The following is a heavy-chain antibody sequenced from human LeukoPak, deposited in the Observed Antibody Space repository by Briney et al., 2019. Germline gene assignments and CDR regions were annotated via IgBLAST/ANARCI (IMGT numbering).Heavy chain of an antibody. Sequence: ASVKVSCKASGYTFTGYYMHWVRQAPGQGLEWMGWINPNSGGTNYAQKFQGRVTITRDTSASTAYMELSSLRSEDTAVYYCARTYYYDSSGSFDYWGQGTLVTVSS. CDR3: ARTYYYDSSGSFDY. J-gene: IGHJ4*02. D-gene: IGHD3-22*01. CDR2: INPNSGGT. CDR1: GYTFTGYY. V-gene: IGHV1-2*02.